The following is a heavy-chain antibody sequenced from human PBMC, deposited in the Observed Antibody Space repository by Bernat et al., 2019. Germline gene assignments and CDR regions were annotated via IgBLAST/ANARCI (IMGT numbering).Heavy chain of an antibody. Sequence: EVQVVESGGGLVQPGGSLRLSCVPSGFTFSQYWMSWVRQAPGKGLEWVANIKQDGSDKNYVDSVRGRFTISRDNARNSLYLQMNSLRAEDTAVYYCATPPQAGGCDPWGQGALVTVSS. CDR3: ATPPQAGGCDP. CDR1: GFTFSQYW. J-gene: IGHJ5*02. V-gene: IGHV3-7*03. CDR2: IKQDGSDK.